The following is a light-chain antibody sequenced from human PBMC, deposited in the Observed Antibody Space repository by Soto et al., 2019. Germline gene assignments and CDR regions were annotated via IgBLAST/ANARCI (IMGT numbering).Light chain of an antibody. Sequence: QPVLTQSPSASGTPGQRVTISCSGSDSNIGGNSVTWYQQLPGTAPKVLMYSDDQRPSGVPDRFSGSKSGTSASLAISGLQYEDEADYYCATWDDSLNGPVFGGGTKVTVL. J-gene: IGLJ2*01. V-gene: IGLV1-44*01. CDR1: DSNIGGNS. CDR3: ATWDDSLNGPV. CDR2: SDD.